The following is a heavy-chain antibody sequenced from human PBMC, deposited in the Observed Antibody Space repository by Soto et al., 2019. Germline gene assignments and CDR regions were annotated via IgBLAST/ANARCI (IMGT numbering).Heavy chain of an antibody. V-gene: IGHV4-59*01. CDR1: GGSISSYY. CDR3: ARELRAAAGYYYYYYMDV. D-gene: IGHD6-13*01. CDR2: IYYSGST. J-gene: IGHJ6*03. Sequence: SETLSLTCTVPGGSISSYYWSWIRQPPGKGLEWIGYIYYSGSTNYNPSLKSRVTISVDTSKNQFSLKLSSVTAADTAVYYCARELRAAAGYYYYYYMDVWGKGTTVTVSS.